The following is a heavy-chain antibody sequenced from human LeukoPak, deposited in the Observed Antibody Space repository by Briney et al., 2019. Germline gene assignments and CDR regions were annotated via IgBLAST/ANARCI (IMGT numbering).Heavy chain of an antibody. Sequence: PGGSLRLSCAASGFTFSSYAMSWVRQAPGKGLEWVSAISGSGGSTYYADSVKGRFTISRDNSKNTLYLQMNSLRAEDTAVYYCARVARMVRERFRVWGYYYYMDVWGKGTTVTISS. D-gene: IGHD3-10*01. CDR3: ARVARMVRERFRVWGYYYYMDV. V-gene: IGHV3-23*01. J-gene: IGHJ6*03. CDR1: GFTFSSYA. CDR2: ISGSGGST.